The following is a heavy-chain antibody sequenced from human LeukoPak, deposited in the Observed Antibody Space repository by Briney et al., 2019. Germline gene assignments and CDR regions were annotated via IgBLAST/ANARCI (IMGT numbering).Heavy chain of an antibody. D-gene: IGHD3-22*01. CDR3: ARGRQDVTMIVVVMTAVSYYLDV. CDR2: MNPSGST. V-gene: IGHV4-34*01. CDR1: GGSFSGYY. Sequence: SETLSLTCAVYGGSFSGYYWTWVRQTPEKGLEWIGEMNPSGSTSYNPSLKSRVTISVDTSKNQFSLKLSSVTAADTAVYYCARGRQDVTMIVVVMTAVSYYLDVWGKGTTVTVS. J-gene: IGHJ6*03.